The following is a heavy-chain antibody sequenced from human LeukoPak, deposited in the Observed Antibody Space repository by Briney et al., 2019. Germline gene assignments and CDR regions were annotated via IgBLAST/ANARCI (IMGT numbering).Heavy chain of an antibody. CDR2: INSDGSST. CDR1: GFTFSSYW. Sequence: PGGSLRLSCAASGFTFSSYWMHWVRQAPGKGLVWVSRINSDGSSTSYADSVKGRFTISRDNAKNTLYLQMNSLRAEDTAVYYCAKENAGVRAFDIWGQGTMVTVSS. CDR3: AKENAGVRAFDI. D-gene: IGHD3-16*02. J-gene: IGHJ3*02. V-gene: IGHV3-74*01.